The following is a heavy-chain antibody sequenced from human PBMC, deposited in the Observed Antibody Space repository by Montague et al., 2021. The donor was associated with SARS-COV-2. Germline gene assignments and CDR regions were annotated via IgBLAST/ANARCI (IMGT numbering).Heavy chain of an antibody. CDR1: GGSISSYY. CDR2: IYYSGST. CDR3: ARDSHYYDSSGHFDP. D-gene: IGHD3-22*01. V-gene: IGHV4-59*13. Sequence: SETLSLTCTVSGGSISSYYWSWIRQPPGKGLEWIGYIYYSGSTNXNPSLKSRVTISVDTSKNQFSLKLSSVTAADTAVYYCARDSHYYDSSGHFDPWGQGTLVTVSS. J-gene: IGHJ5*02.